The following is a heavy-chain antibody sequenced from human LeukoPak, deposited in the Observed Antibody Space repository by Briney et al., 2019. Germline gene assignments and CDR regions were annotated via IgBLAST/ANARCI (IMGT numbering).Heavy chain of an antibody. CDR2: ISAYNGNT. J-gene: IGHJ4*02. Sequence: ASVKVSCKASGYTFTSYGISWVRQAPGQGLEWMGWISAYNGNTNYAQKLQGRVTITTDTSTSTAYMELRSLRSDDTAVYYCVLTADNYFDYWGQGTLVTVSS. V-gene: IGHV1-18*01. CDR1: GYTFTSYG. D-gene: IGHD2-2*01. CDR3: VLTADNYFDY.